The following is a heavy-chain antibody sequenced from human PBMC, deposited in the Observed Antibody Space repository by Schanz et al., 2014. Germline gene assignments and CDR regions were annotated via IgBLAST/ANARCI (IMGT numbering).Heavy chain of an antibody. CDR3: ARGGYSSCWYERDIAHFDY. CDR2: ISAYNGNT. V-gene: IGHV1-18*03. Sequence: QVQLVQSGAEVKKPGASVKVSCKASGYTFTSYGINWVRQAPGQGLEWMGWISAYNGNTNYAQKLQGRVTMTTDTYTSTAYMELRSLRSDDMAVYYCARGGYSSCWYERDIAHFDYWGQGTLVTVSS. CDR1: GYTFTSYG. J-gene: IGHJ4*02. D-gene: IGHD6-19*01.